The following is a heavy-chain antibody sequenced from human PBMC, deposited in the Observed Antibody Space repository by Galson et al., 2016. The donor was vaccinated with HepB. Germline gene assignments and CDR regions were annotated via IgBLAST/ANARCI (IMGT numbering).Heavy chain of an antibody. D-gene: IGHD3-22*01. CDR2: ISSSSSYT. Sequence: SLRLSCAASGFIFSEYYMNWIRQTPEKGLEWVSYISSSSSYTNYAGSVKGRFTISRDNAKKSLYLQMDSLRAEDTAVYYCARNGGDMAYYDSRPFDYWGQGTLVTVSS. V-gene: IGHV3-11*06. CDR1: GFIFSEYY. CDR3: ARNGGDMAYYDSRPFDY. J-gene: IGHJ4*02.